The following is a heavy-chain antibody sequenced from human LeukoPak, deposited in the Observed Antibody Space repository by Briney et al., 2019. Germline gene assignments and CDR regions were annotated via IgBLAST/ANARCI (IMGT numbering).Heavy chain of an antibody. Sequence: PGGPLRLSCAASGFTFSTYSMNWVRQAPGKGLEWVSFISTGSSTIYYADSVKGRFTISRDNAKNSLYLQMNSLRDEDTAVYYCARVAEIQLWLRGAFDYWGQGTLVTVSS. J-gene: IGHJ4*02. V-gene: IGHV3-48*02. CDR3: ARVAEIQLWLRGAFDY. D-gene: IGHD5-18*01. CDR2: ISTGSSTI. CDR1: GFTFSTYS.